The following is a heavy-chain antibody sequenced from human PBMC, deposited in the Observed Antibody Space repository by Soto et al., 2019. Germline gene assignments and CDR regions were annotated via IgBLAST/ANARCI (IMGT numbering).Heavy chain of an antibody. CDR1: GYTFTSYY. D-gene: IGHD3-22*01. CDR2: INPSGGST. J-gene: IGHJ6*02. Sequence: ASVKVSCKASGYTFTSYYMHWVRQAPGQGLEWMGIINPSGGSTSYAQKFQGRVTMTRDTPMSKVYMELSSLRSEDTAVYYCAAGHSSGSYGMDVWAQGTTVTVSS. V-gene: IGHV1-46*01. CDR3: AAGHSSGSYGMDV.